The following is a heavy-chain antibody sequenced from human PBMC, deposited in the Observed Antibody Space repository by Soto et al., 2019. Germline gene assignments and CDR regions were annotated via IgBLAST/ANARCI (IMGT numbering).Heavy chain of an antibody. CDR3: ARTAVRLQDWFDP. Sequence: PPETLTLPCTVYRFSLINGTIRVSWIRQPPGEALEWLAHIFSKDEKSYSTSLKSRLTISKVTSKSQVVLTMTNMDPVDTATYYCARTAVRLQDWFDPWGQGTLVTVSS. J-gene: IGHJ5*02. D-gene: IGHD6-25*01. CDR2: IFSKDEK. CDR1: RFSLINGTIR. V-gene: IGHV2-26*01.